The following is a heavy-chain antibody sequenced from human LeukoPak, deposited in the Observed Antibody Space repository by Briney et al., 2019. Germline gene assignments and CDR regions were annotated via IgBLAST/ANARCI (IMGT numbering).Heavy chain of an antibody. D-gene: IGHD3-10*01. CDR3: ARAWVGPDYGSGILYYYYMDV. J-gene: IGHJ6*03. CDR1: GGTFSSYA. CDR2: IIPIFGTA. V-gene: IGHV1-69*06. Sequence: GASVKVSCKASGGTFSSYAISWVRQAPGQGLEWMGGIIPIFGTANYAQKFQGGVTITADKSTSTAYMELSSLRSEDTAVYYCARAWVGPDYGSGILYYYYMDVWGKGTTVTVSS.